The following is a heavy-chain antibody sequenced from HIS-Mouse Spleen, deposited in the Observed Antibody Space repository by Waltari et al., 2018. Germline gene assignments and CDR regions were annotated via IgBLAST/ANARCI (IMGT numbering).Heavy chain of an antibody. Sequence: QLQLQESGPGLVKPSETLSLTCTVSGGSISSSSSYWGWIRPPPGKGLEWIGSIYYSGSTYYNPSLKSRVTISVDTSKNQFSLKLSSVTAADTAVYYCAREIPYSSSWYDWYFDLWGRGTLVNVSS. CDR3: AREIPYSSSWYDWYFDL. CDR1: GGSISSSSSY. J-gene: IGHJ2*01. CDR2: IYYSGST. V-gene: IGHV4-39*07. D-gene: IGHD6-13*01.